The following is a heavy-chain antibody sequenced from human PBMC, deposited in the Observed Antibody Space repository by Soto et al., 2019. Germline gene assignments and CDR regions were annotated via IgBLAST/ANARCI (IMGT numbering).Heavy chain of an antibody. CDR1: GYRFINHG. Sequence: QVHLVQSGPEVRKPGTSVKVSCKASGYRFINHGISWVRQAPGQGLEWMGWISAYNGNTNYAQKFQDRVTMTTDTSTTTAYMELRSLRYDDTAVYYCASEDDGVGDFWSGYYGNWFDPWGQGTLVTVSS. J-gene: IGHJ5*02. D-gene: IGHD3-3*01. CDR3: ASEDDGVGDFWSGYYGNWFDP. V-gene: IGHV1-18*01. CDR2: ISAYNGNT.